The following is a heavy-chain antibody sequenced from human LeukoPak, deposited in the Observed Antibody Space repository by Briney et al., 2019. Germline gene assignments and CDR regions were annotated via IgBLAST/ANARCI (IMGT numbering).Heavy chain of an antibody. Sequence: GESLQISCKGSGYSFTTYWIGWVRQLPGKGLEWMGIIYPGDSDTRYSPSFQGQVTISADKSISTAYLQWSSLKASDTAMYYCARLITARAFDYWGQGTLVTVSS. D-gene: IGHD6-6*01. CDR1: GYSFTTYW. V-gene: IGHV5-51*01. CDR2: IYPGDSDT. CDR3: ARLITARAFDY. J-gene: IGHJ4*02.